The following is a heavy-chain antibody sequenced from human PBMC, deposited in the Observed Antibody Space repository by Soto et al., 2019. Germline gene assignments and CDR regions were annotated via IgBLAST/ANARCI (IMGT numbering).Heavy chain of an antibody. CDR3: ARNPLTEGSSANWFDP. D-gene: IGHD6-19*01. V-gene: IGHV4-39*01. J-gene: IGHJ5*02. CDR2: IYYSGST. CDR1: GGSISSSSYY. Sequence: SETLSLTFTVCGGSISSSSYYGGCIRQPPGKGLEWIGSIYYSGSTYYNPSLKIRVTISVDTSKNQFSLKLSSVTAADTDVYYCARNPLTEGSSANWFDPWGQGTLVTVYS.